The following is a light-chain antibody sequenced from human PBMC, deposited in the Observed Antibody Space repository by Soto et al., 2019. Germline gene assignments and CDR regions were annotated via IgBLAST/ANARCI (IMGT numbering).Light chain of an antibody. CDR1: QSVSSSY. CDR2: GAS. V-gene: IGKV3-20*01. CDR3: QQYGSSPPLT. J-gene: IGKJ4*01. Sequence: EIVLTQSPGTLSLSPGERATLSCRASQSVSSSYLAWYQHKPGQAPRLLIYGASSRATGIPDRFSGSGSGTDSTLSISRLEPEDFAVYYCQQYGSSPPLTFGGGTKVEIK.